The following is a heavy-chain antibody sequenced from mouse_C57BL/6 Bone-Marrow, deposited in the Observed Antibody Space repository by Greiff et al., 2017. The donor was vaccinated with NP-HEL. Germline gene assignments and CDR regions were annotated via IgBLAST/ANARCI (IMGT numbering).Heavy chain of an antibody. V-gene: IGHV1-64*01. CDR2: IHPNSGST. CDR1: GYTFTSYW. CDR3: ARSGRLRRGYFDV. D-gene: IGHD2-4*01. Sequence: QVQLQQPGAELVKPGASVKLSCKASGYTFTSYWMHWVKQRPGQGLEWIGMIHPNSGSTNYNEKFKSKATLTVDKSYSTAYMQLSSLTSEDSAVYYCARSGRLRRGYFDVWGTGTTVTGSS. J-gene: IGHJ1*03.